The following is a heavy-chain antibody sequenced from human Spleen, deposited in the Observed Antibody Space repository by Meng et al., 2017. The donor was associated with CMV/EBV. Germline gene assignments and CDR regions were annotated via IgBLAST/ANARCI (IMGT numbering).Heavy chain of an antibody. V-gene: IGHV1-18*01. J-gene: IGHJ4*02. CDR2: ISAYNGNT. CDR3: ARTGRTTVDY. Sequence: KSSWKASGYTFTSYGIRWGRQAPGQGLEWMGWISAYNGNTNYAQILQGRVTMTTDTSTSTAYMDLRSLRSDDTAVYYCARTGRTTVDYWGQGTLVTVSS. CDR1: GYTFTSYG. D-gene: IGHD1-1*01.